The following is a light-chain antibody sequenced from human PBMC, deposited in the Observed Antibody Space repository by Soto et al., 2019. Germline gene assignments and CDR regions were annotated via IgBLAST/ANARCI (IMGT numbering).Light chain of an antibody. CDR2: EAS. J-gene: IGKJ4*01. Sequence: EILLTQSPATLSLSPGERATLSCRASQSVSSYLAWYQQKPGQAPRLLIYEASNRATGIPARVSGTGSGTDFTLAISSLQPEASPVYYCQQRSNRSLTFGGGTKVEIK. CDR1: QSVSSY. CDR3: QQRSNRSLT. V-gene: IGKV3-11*01.